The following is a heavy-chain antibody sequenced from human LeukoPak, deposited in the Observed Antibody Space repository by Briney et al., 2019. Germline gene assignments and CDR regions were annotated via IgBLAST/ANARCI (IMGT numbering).Heavy chain of an antibody. Sequence: GGSLRLSCAASGFTFSSYAMGWVRQAPGKGLEWVSAISGSGLSTYYADSVKGRFTIPRDNSRNTLYLQMNSLRAEDTAVYYCATKPTYYYDSSSYSKYDYWGQGTLVTVSS. V-gene: IGHV3-23*01. CDR2: ISGSGLST. J-gene: IGHJ4*02. CDR3: ATKPTYYYDSSSYSKYDY. CDR1: GFTFSSYA. D-gene: IGHD3-22*01.